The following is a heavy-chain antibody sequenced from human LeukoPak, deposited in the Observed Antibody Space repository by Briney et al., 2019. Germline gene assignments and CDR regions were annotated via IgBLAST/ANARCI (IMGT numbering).Heavy chain of an antibody. V-gene: IGHV4-4*07. J-gene: IGHJ4*02. CDR1: GGSISSYY. Sequence: PSETLSLTCTVSGGSISSYYWTWIRQPAGKGLEWIGRFYSTGSTNYNPSLKSRVTMSVDTSKNQLSLKLSSVTAADTAVYYCARDQYSGSLDYWGQGTLVTVSS. D-gene: IGHD1-26*01. CDR2: FYSTGST. CDR3: ARDQYSGSLDY.